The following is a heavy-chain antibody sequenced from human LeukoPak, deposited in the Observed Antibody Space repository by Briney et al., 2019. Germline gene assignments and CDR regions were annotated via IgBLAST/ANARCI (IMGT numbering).Heavy chain of an antibody. CDR2: INHSGST. Sequence: SETLSLTCAVYGGSFSGYYWSWIRQPPGKGLEWIGEINHSGSTNYNPSLKSRVTISVDTSKNQFPLKLSSVTAADTAVYYCASRYCSSTSCYFDPWGQGTLVTVSS. CDR3: ASRYCSSTSCYFDP. CDR1: GGSFSGYY. V-gene: IGHV4-34*01. D-gene: IGHD2-2*01. J-gene: IGHJ5*02.